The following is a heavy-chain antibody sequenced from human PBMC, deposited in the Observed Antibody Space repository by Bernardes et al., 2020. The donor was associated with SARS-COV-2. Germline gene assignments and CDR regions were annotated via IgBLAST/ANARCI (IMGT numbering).Heavy chain of an antibody. CDR1: GGSFSAYY. Sequence: SETLSLTCAVYGGSFSAYYWTWIRQPPGKGLEWVGEIVDSGATNYNPSLKSRVTISVDPSRNQFSLTLTSVTAADTAMYYCARGQMIRYWGQGTLVTISS. CDR3: ARGQMIRY. D-gene: IGHD2-15*01. V-gene: IGHV4-34*01. J-gene: IGHJ4*02. CDR2: IVDSGAT.